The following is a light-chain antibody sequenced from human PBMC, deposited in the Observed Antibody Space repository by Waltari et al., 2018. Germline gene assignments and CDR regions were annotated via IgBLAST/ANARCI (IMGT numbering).Light chain of an antibody. CDR2: EVI. CDR3: CSYAGSGTYV. Sequence: QSALTQPASVSGTPGQSITISCAGTNSDVGNYYLCSWYQHHPGEAPKLMICEVIKRPSGVSNRFSGSKSGNTASLTISGLQAEDEADYYCCSYAGSGTYVFGTGTKVTVL. V-gene: IGLV2-23*02. J-gene: IGLJ1*01. CDR1: NSDVGNYYL.